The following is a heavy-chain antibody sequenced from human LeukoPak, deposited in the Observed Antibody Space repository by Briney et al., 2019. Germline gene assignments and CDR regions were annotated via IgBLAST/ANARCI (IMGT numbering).Heavy chain of an antibody. CDR1: GYRFTSYW. Sequence: GASLQISCQGSGYRFTSYWIGWVRQTPGKGLEWMGIINPSGGSTTYAQKFQGRVTMISDTSTSTVYMELSSLRSDDTAVYFCARDNAPYYYDRDDGDAFDIWGQGTVVTVSS. CDR2: INPSGGST. J-gene: IGHJ3*02. D-gene: IGHD3-22*01. V-gene: IGHV1-46*01. CDR3: ARDNAPYYYDRDDGDAFDI.